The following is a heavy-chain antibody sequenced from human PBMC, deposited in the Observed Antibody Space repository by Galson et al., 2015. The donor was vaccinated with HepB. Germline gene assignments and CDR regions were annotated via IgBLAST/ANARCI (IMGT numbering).Heavy chain of an antibody. CDR1: GSSFPRYW. CDR3: ARTKHCSSTSCYAAGSCYFDL. J-gene: IGHJ2*01. V-gene: IGHV5-51*03. Sequence: QPGAELIKPGESLKISCKGSGSSFPRYWIGWVRQMSVKGLEWMGINYPGDSDTRYSPSIQGQVSISADKSISTASLQWSSLKALDTAMYYWARTKHCSSTSCYAAGSCYFDLWGRGTLVTVSS. D-gene: IGHD2-2*01. CDR2: NYPGDSDT.